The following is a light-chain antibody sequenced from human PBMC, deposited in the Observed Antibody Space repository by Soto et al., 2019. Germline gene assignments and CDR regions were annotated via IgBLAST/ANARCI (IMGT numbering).Light chain of an antibody. J-gene: IGKJ1*01. CDR1: QSVFSS. V-gene: IGKV3-15*01. Sequence: EIVMTQSPATLSVSPGERATLSCRASQSVFSSLAWYQQKPGQAPRLLIYGAATRATGIPARFSGSGSGTEFTPTINSLQSEDFAVYYCQQYHNWPAFGQGTKVDIK. CDR3: QQYHNWPA. CDR2: GAA.